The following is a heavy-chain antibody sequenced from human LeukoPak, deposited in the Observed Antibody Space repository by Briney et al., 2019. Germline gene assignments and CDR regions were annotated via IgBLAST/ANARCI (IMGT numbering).Heavy chain of an antibody. Sequence: GGSLRLSCAASGFTFSRSSMNWVRQAPGKGLEWVSSISSSSSYIYYADSVKGRFTISRDNAKSSLYLQMNSLRAEDTAVYYCARDKIEGATYFDYWGQGTLVTVSS. CDR1: GFTFSRSS. CDR3: ARDKIEGATYFDY. V-gene: IGHV3-21*01. J-gene: IGHJ4*02. CDR2: ISSSSSYI. D-gene: IGHD1-26*01.